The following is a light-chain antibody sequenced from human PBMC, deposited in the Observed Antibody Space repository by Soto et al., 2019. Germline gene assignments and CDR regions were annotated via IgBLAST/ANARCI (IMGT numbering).Light chain of an antibody. CDR2: GAS. CDR1: QSVSRNY. CDR3: QQYDSWT. J-gene: IGKJ1*01. V-gene: IGKV3-20*01. Sequence: PGERATISCRASQSVSRNYLVWYQQKPGQAPRLLIYGASGRATGIPYRFSGSGSGTDFTLTISRLEPEDFAVYYCQQYDSWTFGQGTKV.